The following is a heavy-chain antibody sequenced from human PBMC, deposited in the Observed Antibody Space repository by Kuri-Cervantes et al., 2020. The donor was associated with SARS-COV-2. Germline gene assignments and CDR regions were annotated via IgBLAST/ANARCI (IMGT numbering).Heavy chain of an antibody. CDR1: GFTFSSYA. J-gene: IGHJ6*02. Sequence: GESLKISCAASGFTFSSYAMSWVRQAPGKGLEWVSAISGSGGSTYYADSVKGRFTISRDNSKNTLYLQMNSLRAEDTAVYYCAKGRDSYYYYGMDVWGQRTTVTVSS. CDR3: AKGRDSYYYYGMDV. CDR2: ISGSGGST. V-gene: IGHV3-23*01.